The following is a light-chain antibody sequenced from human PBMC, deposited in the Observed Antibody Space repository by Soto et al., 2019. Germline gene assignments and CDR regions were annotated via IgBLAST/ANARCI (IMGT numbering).Light chain of an antibody. CDR1: QGISSY. CDR3: QQYNSISLLT. CDR2: DAS. J-gene: IGKJ4*01. V-gene: IGKV1-8*01. Sequence: AIRMTQSPSSLSASTGDRVTITCRASQGISSYLAWYQQKPGKAPKLLIYDASSLESGVPSRFSGSGSGTEFTLTISSLQPDDFATYYCQQYNSISLLTFGGGTKVDIK.